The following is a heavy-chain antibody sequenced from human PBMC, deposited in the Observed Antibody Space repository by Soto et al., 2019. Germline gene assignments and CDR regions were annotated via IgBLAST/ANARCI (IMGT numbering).Heavy chain of an antibody. CDR2: IYYSGST. D-gene: IGHD6-19*01. J-gene: IGHJ5*02. CDR1: CGSISSYY. CDR3: ARDDSSGLSDWFDP. V-gene: IGHV4-59*01. Sequence: PSETLSLTCTVSCGSISSYYWSWIRQPPGKGLEWIGYIYYSGSTNYNPSLKSRVTISVDTSKNQFSLKLSSVTAADTAVYYCARDDSSGLSDWFDPWGQGTLVTVSS.